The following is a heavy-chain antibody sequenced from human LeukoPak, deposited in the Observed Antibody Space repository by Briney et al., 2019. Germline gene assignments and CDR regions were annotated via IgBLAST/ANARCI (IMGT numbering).Heavy chain of an antibody. CDR2: ISYSGNS. CDR3: ARLEADYHEGRGYFRY. J-gene: IGHJ4*01. D-gene: IGHD3-22*01. Sequence: PSETLSLTCTVSGGSISTNYYWGWIRQSPGKGLEWIGTISYSGNSDYNPSLTSRVTVSIDTSKNQFSLMLSSVTAADTAVYFCARLEADYHEGRGYFRYWGPGNLCSVSS. V-gene: IGHV4-39*01. CDR1: GGSISTNYY.